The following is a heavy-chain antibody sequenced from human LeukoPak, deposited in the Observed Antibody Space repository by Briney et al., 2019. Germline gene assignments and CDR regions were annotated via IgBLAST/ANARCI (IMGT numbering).Heavy chain of an antibody. CDR3: ARVRCSGGSCPYYYYYYYMDV. V-gene: IGHV4-39*07. CDR2: IHYSGST. Sequence: SETLSLTCTVSGGSISSSSYYWAWIRQPPGKGLEWIGSIHYSGSTYYNPSLQSRVTIPIDTSKNQFSLKLRFVTAADTAVYYCARVRCSGGSCPYYYYYYYMDVWGKGTTVTVSS. D-gene: IGHD2-15*01. J-gene: IGHJ6*03. CDR1: GGSISSSSYY.